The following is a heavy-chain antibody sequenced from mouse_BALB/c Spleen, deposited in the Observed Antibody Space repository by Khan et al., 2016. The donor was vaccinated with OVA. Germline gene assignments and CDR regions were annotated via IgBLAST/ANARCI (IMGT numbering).Heavy chain of an antibody. J-gene: IGHJ3*01. CDR1: GYTFTNYG. Sequence: QVQLKQSGPELKKPGETVKISCKASGYTFTNYGMNWVKQAPGKGLKWMGWINTYTGEPTYADDFKGRFAFSLETSASTAYLQINNLTNEDTATXFCARSNGNYWFAYWGQGTLVTVSA. CDR3: ARSNGNYWFAY. D-gene: IGHD2-1*01. V-gene: IGHV9-3-1*01. CDR2: INTYTGEP.